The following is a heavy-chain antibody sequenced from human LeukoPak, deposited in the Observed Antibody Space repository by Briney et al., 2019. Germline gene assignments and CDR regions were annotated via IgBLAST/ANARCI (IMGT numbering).Heavy chain of an antibody. Sequence: PSETLSLTCTVSGGSISSGGYYWSWIRQHPGKGLEWIGYIYYSGSTYYNPSLKSRVTISVDTSKNQFSLKLSSVTAADTAVYYCARDAVYYYDSSGSVGAFDIWGQGTMVTVSS. CDR1: GGSISSGGYY. J-gene: IGHJ3*02. V-gene: IGHV4-31*03. CDR3: ARDAVYYYDSSGSVGAFDI. D-gene: IGHD3-22*01. CDR2: IYYSGST.